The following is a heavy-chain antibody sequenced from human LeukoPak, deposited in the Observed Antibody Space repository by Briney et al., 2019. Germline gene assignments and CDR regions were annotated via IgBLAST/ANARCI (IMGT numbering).Heavy chain of an antibody. Sequence: ASVKVSCKASAGTFSSYAISWVRQAPGQGLEWMGRIIPIFGTANYAQKFQGRVTITTDESTSTAYMELSSLRSEDTAVYYCARDMAVAETGSDYWGQGTLVTVSS. CDR3: ARDMAVAETGSDY. CDR2: IIPIFGTA. CDR1: AGTFSSYA. V-gene: IGHV1-69*05. J-gene: IGHJ4*02. D-gene: IGHD6-19*01.